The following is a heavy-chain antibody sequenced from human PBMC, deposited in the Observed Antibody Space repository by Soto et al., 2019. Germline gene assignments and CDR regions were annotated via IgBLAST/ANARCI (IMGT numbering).Heavy chain of an antibody. V-gene: IGHV4-4*07. CDR1: GGSISSYY. Sequence: SGTLSLTCTVSGGSISSYYWSWIRQPAGKGLEWIGRIYTSGSTNYNPSLKSRVTMSVDTSKNQFSLKLSSVTAADTAVYYCARDDSGDGYNYGAYYFDYWGQGTLVTVSS. CDR3: ARDDSGDGYNYGAYYFDY. D-gene: IGHD5-12*01. J-gene: IGHJ4*02. CDR2: IYTSGST.